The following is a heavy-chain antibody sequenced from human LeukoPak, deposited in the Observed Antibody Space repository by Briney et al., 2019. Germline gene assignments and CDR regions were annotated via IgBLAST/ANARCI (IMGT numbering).Heavy chain of an antibody. CDR3: AKGAGGFSYYNWFDP. V-gene: IGHV4-4*02. D-gene: IGHD5-18*01. Sequence: SETLSLTCAVSGGSISGSNWWSWVRQAPGKGLEWIGEIYHSGSTNYNPSLKSRVTISVDTSKNQFSLKLASVTAADTAIYYCAKGAGGFSYYNWFDPWGQGTLVTVSS. CDR1: GGSISGSNW. J-gene: IGHJ5*02. CDR2: IYHSGST.